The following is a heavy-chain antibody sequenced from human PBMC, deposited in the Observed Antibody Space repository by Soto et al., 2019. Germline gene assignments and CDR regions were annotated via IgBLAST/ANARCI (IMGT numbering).Heavy chain of an antibody. CDR2: IYYSGST. CDR3: ARSRWGRFFDL. J-gene: IGHJ2*01. V-gene: IGHV4-39*01. CDR1: GGSISSSSDY. D-gene: IGHD7-27*01. Sequence: QLQLQESGPGLVKPSETLSLTCTVSGGSISSSSDYWGWIRQPPGKGLEWIGTIYYSGSTYYNPSLKSRVTMSVDTSKNQFSLKLSSVTAADTAVYYCARSRWGRFFDLWGRGTLVTVSS.